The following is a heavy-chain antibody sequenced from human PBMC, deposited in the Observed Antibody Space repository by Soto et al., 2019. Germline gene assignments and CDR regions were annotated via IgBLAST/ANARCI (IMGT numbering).Heavy chain of an antibody. J-gene: IGHJ4*02. CDR1: GFTFSTYW. Sequence: GSSLRLSCAASGFTFSTYWMDWVRQTPGTGLEWVANINQDVIEKNYVDSVKGLFTIYRYNAKNSLYLQMSSLTAEDSALYYCARSLNSWGQGTLVTVSS. CDR2: INQDVIEK. V-gene: IGHV3-7*01. CDR3: ARSLNS.